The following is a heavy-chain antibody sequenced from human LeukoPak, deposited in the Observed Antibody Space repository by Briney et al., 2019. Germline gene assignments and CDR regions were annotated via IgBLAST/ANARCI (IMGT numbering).Heavy chain of an antibody. CDR2: INHSGST. V-gene: IGHV4-34*01. CDR1: GGSFSGYY. D-gene: IGHD6-6*01. CDR3: ARRGRYSSSSYYYYYYYMDV. J-gene: IGHJ6*03. Sequence: KPSETLSLTCAVYGGSFSGYYWSWIRQPPGKGLEWIGEINHSGSTNYNPSLKSRVTISVDTSKNQFSLKLSSVTAADTAVYYCARRGRYSSSSYYYYYYYMDVWGKGTTVTVSS.